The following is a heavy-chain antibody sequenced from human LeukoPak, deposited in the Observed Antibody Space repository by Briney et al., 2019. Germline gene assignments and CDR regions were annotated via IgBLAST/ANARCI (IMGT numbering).Heavy chain of an antibody. CDR1: GDSLSGFY. J-gene: IGHJ4*02. Sequence: SETLSLTCIVTGDSLSGFYWNCIRQAPGKGLEWIANIHTIEGTRYNTYLKERLVLSFDTTTNRASLPLTSVTAAVTASYICARHSFGSLSGLRLGHLGSWGQGTLVTVAS. CDR3: ARHSFGSLSGLRLGHLGS. CDR2: IHTIEGT. V-gene: IGHV4-4*09. D-gene: IGHD3-10*01.